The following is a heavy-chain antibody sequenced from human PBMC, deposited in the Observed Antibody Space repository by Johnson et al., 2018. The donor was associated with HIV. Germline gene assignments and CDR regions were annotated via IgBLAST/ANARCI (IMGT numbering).Heavy chain of an antibody. Sequence: QMQLVESGGGVVQPGRSLRLSCAASGFTFSSYAMHWVRQAPGKGLEWVAVISYDGSNKYYADSVKGRFSISRDNAKNSLYLQMSSLRVEDTAVYYCARGSGVGAFDIWGQGTMATVSS. V-gene: IGHV3-30-3*01. D-gene: IGHD7-27*01. CDR1: GFTFSSYA. CDR2: ISYDGSNK. J-gene: IGHJ3*02. CDR3: ARGSGVGAFDI.